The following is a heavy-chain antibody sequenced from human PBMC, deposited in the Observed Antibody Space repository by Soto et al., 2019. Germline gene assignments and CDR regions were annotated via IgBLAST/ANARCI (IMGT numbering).Heavy chain of an antibody. J-gene: IGHJ4*02. V-gene: IGHV3-9*01. CDR2: ISWNSGSI. Sequence: EVQLVESGGGLVQPGRSLRLSCAASGFTFDDYAMHWVRQAPGKGLEWVSGISWNSGSIGYADSVKGRFTISRDNAKNSLYLQMNSLRAEDTALYYCAKENFYEGITGTTEGKAYYFDYWGQGTLVTVSS. CDR1: GFTFDDYA. D-gene: IGHD1-7*01. CDR3: AKENFYEGITGTTEGKAYYFDY.